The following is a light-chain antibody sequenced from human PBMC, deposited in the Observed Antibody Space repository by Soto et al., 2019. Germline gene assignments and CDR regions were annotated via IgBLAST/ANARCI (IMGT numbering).Light chain of an antibody. V-gene: IGKV1-39*01. CDR2: TAG. J-gene: IGKJ2*01. CDR1: EAITNY. Sequence: DIQMTQSPSSLSASVGDRVTITCRAREAITNYLNWYQQKPGKAPKLLIYTAGSLQSGVPSRFSGRGSGTDFTLTISSLQPEDFATYYCQQSYSIPYTFGQGTKLEIK. CDR3: QQSYSIPYT.